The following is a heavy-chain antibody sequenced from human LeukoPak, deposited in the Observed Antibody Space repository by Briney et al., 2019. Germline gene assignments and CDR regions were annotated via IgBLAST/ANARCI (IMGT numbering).Heavy chain of an antibody. CDR3: ARVGWAVNWFDP. D-gene: IGHD6-19*01. CDR1: GGFFSGYY. V-gene: IGHV4-34*01. J-gene: IGHJ5*02. CDR2: INHSGST. Sequence: KPSETLSLTCAVYGGFFSGYYCSWIRQPPGKGLEWIGEINHSGSTNYNPSLKSRVTISVDTSKNQFSLKLSSVTAADTAVYYCARVGWAVNWFDPWGQGTLVTVSS.